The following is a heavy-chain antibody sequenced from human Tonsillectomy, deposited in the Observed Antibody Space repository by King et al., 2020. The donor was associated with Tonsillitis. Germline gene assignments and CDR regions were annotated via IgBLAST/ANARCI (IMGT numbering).Heavy chain of an antibody. CDR1: GGSISSYY. Sequence: LQLQESGPGLVKPSETLSLTCTVSGGSISSYYWSWLRPPPGKGLEWIGYIYYSGSTNYNPSLKSRVTISVDTSKNQFSLKLSSVTAADTAVYYCARGYYDYVWGSYRYWYFDLWGRGTLVTVSS. CDR3: ARGYYDYVWGSYRYWYFDL. V-gene: IGHV4-59*01. CDR2: IYYSGST. D-gene: IGHD3-16*02. J-gene: IGHJ2*01.